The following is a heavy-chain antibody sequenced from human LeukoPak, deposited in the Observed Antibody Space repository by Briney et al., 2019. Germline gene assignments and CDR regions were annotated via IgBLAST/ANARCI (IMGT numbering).Heavy chain of an antibody. CDR1: GFTFSAYG. V-gene: IGHV3-30*03. CDR3: ARRRDHLGEYGDYGPGGYENWFDP. D-gene: IGHD4-17*01. J-gene: IGHJ5*02. CDR2: ISYDGSNK. Sequence: GGSLRLSCAASGFTFSAYGMHWVRQAPGKGLEWVALISYDGSNKYYADSVKGRFTISRDNSKNTLYLQMNSLRAEDTAVYYCARRRDHLGEYGDYGPGGYENWFDPWGQGTLVTVSS.